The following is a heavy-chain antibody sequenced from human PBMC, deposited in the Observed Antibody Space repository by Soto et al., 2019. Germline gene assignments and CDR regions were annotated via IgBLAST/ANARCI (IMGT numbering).Heavy chain of an antibody. CDR2: IYYSGST. CDR1: GGSISSYY. V-gene: IGHV4-59*01. Sequence: SETLSLTCTVSGGSISSYYWSWIRQPPGKGLEWIGYIYYSGSTNYNPSLKSRVTISVDASKNQFSLKLSSVTAADTAVYYCARQAYYYDSSGYLSPYYFDYWGQGTLVTVSS. D-gene: IGHD3-22*01. J-gene: IGHJ4*02. CDR3: ARQAYYYDSSGYLSPYYFDY.